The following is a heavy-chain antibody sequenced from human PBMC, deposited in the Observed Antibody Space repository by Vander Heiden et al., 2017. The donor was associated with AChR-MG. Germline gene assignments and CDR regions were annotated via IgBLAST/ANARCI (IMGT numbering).Heavy chain of an antibody. CDR3: ARDSYCSSTSCPGGWFDP. J-gene: IGHJ5*02. D-gene: IGHD2-2*01. CDR2: IKQDGSEK. V-gene: IGHV3-7*01. Sequence: EVQLVESGGGLVQPGGSLRLSCAASGFTFSSYWMRWVRQAPGKGLEWVANIKQDGSEKYYVDSVKGRFTISRDNAKNSLYLQMNSLRAEDTAVYYCARDSYCSSTSCPGGWFDPWGQGTLVTVSS. CDR1: GFTFSSYW.